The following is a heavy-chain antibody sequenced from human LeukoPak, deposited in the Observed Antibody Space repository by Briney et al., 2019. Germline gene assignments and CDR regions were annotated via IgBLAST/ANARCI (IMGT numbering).Heavy chain of an antibody. CDR3: ARGATRVTD. Sequence: EWLGRTYYRSKWYNDYAVSVKSRITINPDTSKNQFSLQLNSVTPEDTAVYYCARGATRVTDWGQGTLVTVSS. CDR2: TYYRSKWYN. V-gene: IGHV6-1*01. J-gene: IGHJ4*02. D-gene: IGHD2-21*02.